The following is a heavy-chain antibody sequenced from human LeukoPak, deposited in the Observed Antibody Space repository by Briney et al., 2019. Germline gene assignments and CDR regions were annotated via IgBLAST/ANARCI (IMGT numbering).Heavy chain of an antibody. Sequence: PSETLSLTCTVYGGSLNGYHWSWIRQPPGRGLEWIGDVNRGGGTNYNPSLEGRVTISIDTSKSQFSLNLNYVTAADTAVYYCARRPDGHDYWGQGTRVSVSS. J-gene: IGHJ4*02. V-gene: IGHV4-34*01. CDR2: VNRGGGT. CDR1: GGSLNGYH. D-gene: IGHD5-24*01. CDR3: ARRPDGHDY.